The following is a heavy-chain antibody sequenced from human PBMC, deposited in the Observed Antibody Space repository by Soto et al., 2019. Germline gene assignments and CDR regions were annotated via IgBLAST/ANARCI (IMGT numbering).Heavy chain of an antibody. CDR2: ISYDGSNK. CDR1: GFTFSSYG. V-gene: IGHV3-30*03. J-gene: IGHJ4*02. D-gene: IGHD1-7*01. CDR3: AIDPLELPSYYFDY. Sequence: QVQLVESGGGVVQPGRSLRLSCAASGFTFSSYGMHWVRQAPGKGLEWVAVISYDGSNKYYADSVKGRFTISRDNCKNARYLQLNSLRAEDTAVYYCAIDPLELPSYYFDYWGQGTLVTVSS.